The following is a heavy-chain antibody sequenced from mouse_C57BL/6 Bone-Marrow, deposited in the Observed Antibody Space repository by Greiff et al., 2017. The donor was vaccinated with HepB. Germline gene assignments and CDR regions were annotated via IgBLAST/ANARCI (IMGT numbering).Heavy chain of an antibody. J-gene: IGHJ4*01. CDR1: GFTFSDYG. CDR2: ISSGSSTI. CDR3: ARPYGYDERDY. D-gene: IGHD2-2*01. Sequence: DVKLQESGGGLVKPGGSLKLSCAASGFTFSDYGMHWVRQAPEKGLEWVAYISSGSSTIYYADTVKGRFTISRDNAKNTLFLQMTSLRSEDTAMYYCARPYGYDERDYWGQGTSVTVSS. V-gene: IGHV5-17*01.